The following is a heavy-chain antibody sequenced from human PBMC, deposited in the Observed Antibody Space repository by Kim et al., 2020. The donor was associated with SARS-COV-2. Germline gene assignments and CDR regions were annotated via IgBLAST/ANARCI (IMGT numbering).Heavy chain of an antibody. Sequence: YYNPSLKSRVTISVDTSKNQFSLKLSSVTAADTAVYYCARLDTAMVTVDYWGQGTLVTVSS. D-gene: IGHD5-18*01. J-gene: IGHJ4*02. V-gene: IGHV4-39*01. CDR3: ARLDTAMVTVDY.